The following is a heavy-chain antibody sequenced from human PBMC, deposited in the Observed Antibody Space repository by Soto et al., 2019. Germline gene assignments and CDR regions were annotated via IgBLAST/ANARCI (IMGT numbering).Heavy chain of an antibody. CDR2: IIPILGIA. CDR3: ARISQPHDYGDSDY. CDR1: GGTFSSYT. Sequence: GASVKVSCKASGGTFSSYTISWVRQAPGQGLEWMGRIIPILGIANYAQKFQGRVTITADKSTSTAYMELSSLRSEDTAVYYCARISQPHDYGDSDYWGQGTLVTVSS. D-gene: IGHD4-17*01. J-gene: IGHJ4*02. V-gene: IGHV1-69*02.